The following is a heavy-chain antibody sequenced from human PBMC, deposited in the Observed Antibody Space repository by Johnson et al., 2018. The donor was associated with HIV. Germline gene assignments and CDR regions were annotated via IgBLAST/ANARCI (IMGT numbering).Heavy chain of an antibody. CDR2: LSYDGSNK. CDR3: ARERGYYGNPAFDI. D-gene: IGHD4-11*01. CDR1: GFTFSSYW. J-gene: IGHJ3*02. Sequence: QVQLVESGGGLVQPGGSLRLSCAASGFTFSSYWMSWVRQAPGKGLEWVAVLSYDGSNKFYTDSVKGRFSISRDNSKNTLYLQMNSLRTEDTAVYYCARERGYYGNPAFDIWGQGTMVTVSS. V-gene: IGHV3-30-3*01.